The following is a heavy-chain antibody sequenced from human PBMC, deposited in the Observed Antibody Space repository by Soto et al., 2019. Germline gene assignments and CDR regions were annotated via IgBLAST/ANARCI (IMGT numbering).Heavy chain of an antibody. D-gene: IGHD1-26*01. CDR2: IIPIFGTA. CDR3: AADVGVTSPTLDY. CDR1: GGTFSTYA. V-gene: IGHV1-69*01. J-gene: IGHJ4*02. Sequence: QVQLVQSGAEVKKPGSSVKVSCKASGGTFSTYAINWVRQAPGQGLEWMGGIIPIFGTANYAQTFQGRVTITADESTSTAYMALSSLRSEATAVYYCAADVGVTSPTLDYWGQGSLVTVS.